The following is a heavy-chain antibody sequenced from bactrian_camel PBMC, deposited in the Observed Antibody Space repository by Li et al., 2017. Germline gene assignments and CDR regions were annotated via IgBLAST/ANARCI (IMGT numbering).Heavy chain of an antibody. D-gene: IGHD5*01. Sequence: QVQLVESGGGLVQPGGSLRLSCSASASTFDDYAAGWFRQAPGKEREAVACISSDERSTYYADSVKGRFTISQDNAKNTVLLQLNSLKTEDMGLYYCVKDVVLQVGSRYYHGMDYWGKGTQVTVS. CDR1: ASTFDDYA. J-gene: IGHJ7*01. V-gene: IGHV3S61*01. CDR2: ISSDERST.